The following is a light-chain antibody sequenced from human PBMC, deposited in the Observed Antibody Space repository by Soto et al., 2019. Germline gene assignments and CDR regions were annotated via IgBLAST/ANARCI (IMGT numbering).Light chain of an antibody. J-gene: IGKJ4*01. V-gene: IGKV3-20*01. CDR2: GAS. CDR1: QSVSSNY. CDR3: QRYGSSPLT. Sequence: GLTQSPATVSLSTGERATLSCRASQSVSSNYLAWYQQKPGQAPRLLISGASRRATGIPDRFSGSGSGTDFTLTISRLEPEDFSVYYCQRYGSSPLTLGGGTKVDI.